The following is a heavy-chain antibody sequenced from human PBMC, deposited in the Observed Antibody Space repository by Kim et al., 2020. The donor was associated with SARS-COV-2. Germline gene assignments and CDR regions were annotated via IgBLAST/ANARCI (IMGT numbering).Heavy chain of an antibody. D-gene: IGHD6-19*01. CDR3: ARGGNIAVAGIGAADFDY. V-gene: IGHV3-11*06. J-gene: IGHJ4*02. Sequence: KGRFTISRDDAKKSLYLQMNSLRAEDTAVYYCARGGNIAVAGIGAADFDYWGQGALVTVSS.